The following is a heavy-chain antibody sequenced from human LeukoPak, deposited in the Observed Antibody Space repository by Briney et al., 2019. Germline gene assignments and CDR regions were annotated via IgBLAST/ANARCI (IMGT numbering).Heavy chain of an antibody. CDR3: ARQPFCSSTSCYLAGYYYYMDV. D-gene: IGHD2-2*01. CDR2: IYYSGST. V-gene: IGHV4-39*01. CDR1: GGSISSSSYY. J-gene: IGHJ6*03. Sequence: SETLSLTCTVSGGSISSSSYYWGWIRQPPGKGLEWIGSIYYSGSTYYNPSLKSRVTISVDASKNQFSLKLSSVTAADTAVYYCARQPFCSSTSCYLAGYYYYMDVWGKGTTATVSS.